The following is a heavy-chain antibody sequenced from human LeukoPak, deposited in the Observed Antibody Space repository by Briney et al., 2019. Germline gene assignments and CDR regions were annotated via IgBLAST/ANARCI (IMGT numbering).Heavy chain of an antibody. CDR2: ISSSSTTI. Sequence: ETLSLTCNLSGGSKSGNCWSWIRQPPGKGLEWVSYISSSSTTIYYADSVKGRFTISRDNAKNSLYLHMNSLRADDTAVYYCARWDYGGNPGYYYGMDVWGQGTTVTVSS. D-gene: IGHD4-17*01. V-gene: IGHV3-48*01. J-gene: IGHJ6*02. CDR1: GGSKSGNC. CDR3: ARWDYGGNPGYYYGMDV.